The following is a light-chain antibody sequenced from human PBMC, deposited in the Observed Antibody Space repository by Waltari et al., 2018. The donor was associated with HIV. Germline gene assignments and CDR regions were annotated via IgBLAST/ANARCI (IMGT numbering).Light chain of an antibody. CDR2: GVS. CDR1: QSINVW. J-gene: IGKJ3*01. Sequence: IQMTQSPSTQSASLRDRLTITCRASQSINVWLAWYQQKPGKAPKLLMYGVSNLETGVPSRFSGSGSGTEFTLTIGSLQPDDFVTYYCQQYDSYPFTFGPGTKVDIK. V-gene: IGKV1-5*03. CDR3: QQYDSYPFT.